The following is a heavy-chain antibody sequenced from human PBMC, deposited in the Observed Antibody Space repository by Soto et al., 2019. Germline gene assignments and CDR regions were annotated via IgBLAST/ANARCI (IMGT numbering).Heavy chain of an antibody. J-gene: IGHJ6*02. D-gene: IGHD3-10*01. Sequence: PGGSLRLSCAASGFTFSSYSMNWVRQAPGKGLEWVSSISSSSSYIYYADSVKGRFTISRDNAKNSLYLQMNSLRAEDTAVYYCARDNNVRGRYGWGRIYAMDVWGQGTTVTVSS. CDR3: ARDNNVRGRYGWGRIYAMDV. CDR2: ISSSSSYI. CDR1: GFTFSSYS. V-gene: IGHV3-21*01.